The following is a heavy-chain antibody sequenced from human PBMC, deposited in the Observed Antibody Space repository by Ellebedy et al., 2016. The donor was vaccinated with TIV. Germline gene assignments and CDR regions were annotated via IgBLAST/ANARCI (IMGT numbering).Heavy chain of an antibody. D-gene: IGHD6-13*01. V-gene: IGHV3-30*04. Sequence: GESLKISCAASGFTFSDYVLHWVRQTPGKGLEWVAIVAYDGSNKHYADSVKGRFTISRDNSNNTLYLQMNSLTSDNTAVYYCARVTTGGSSSWFWDYWGQGTLVTVSS. CDR3: ARVTTGGSSSWFWDY. CDR1: GFTFSDYV. CDR2: VAYDGSNK. J-gene: IGHJ4*02.